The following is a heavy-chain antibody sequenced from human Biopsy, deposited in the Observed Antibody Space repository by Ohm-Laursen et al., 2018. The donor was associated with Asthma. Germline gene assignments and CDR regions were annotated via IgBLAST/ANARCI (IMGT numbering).Heavy chain of an antibody. J-gene: IGHJ4*02. Sequence: GTLSLTCTVSGGSMSSSSYYWGWIRQPPGKGLEWMGSISYTGSAYHNPSLKSRVTISVDTSKNQFSLKLSSVTAADTAVYYCARERAGYYGSGSYLGYWGQGTLVTVSS. CDR1: GGSMSSSSYY. CDR3: ARERAGYYGSGSYLGY. D-gene: IGHD3-10*01. V-gene: IGHV4-39*07. CDR2: ISYTGSA.